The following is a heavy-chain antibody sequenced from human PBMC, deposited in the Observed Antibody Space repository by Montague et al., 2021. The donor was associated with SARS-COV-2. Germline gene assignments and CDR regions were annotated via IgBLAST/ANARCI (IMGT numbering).Heavy chain of an antibody. V-gene: IGHV4-59*01. CDR2: VHYTGST. J-gene: IGHJ4*02. CDR1: GDSISSYY. D-gene: IGHD1-1*01. Sequence: SETLSLTCEVSGDSISSYYWSWIRQSPGKGLEWIGYVHYTGSTKYTPSLKPRVTLSLDTPKNPFSLKLRSVTAADTAIYYCARAQNTCFIANCVNYFEVWGLGALVTVSS. CDR3: ARAQNTCFIANCVNYFEV.